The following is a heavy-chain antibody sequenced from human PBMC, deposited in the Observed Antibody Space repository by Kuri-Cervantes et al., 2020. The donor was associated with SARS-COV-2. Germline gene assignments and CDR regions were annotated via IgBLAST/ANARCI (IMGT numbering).Heavy chain of an antibody. V-gene: IGHV1-18*04. CDR3: ARESGSSGWYGFDY. CDR1: GYTFTSYG. Sequence: ASVKVSCKASGYTFTSYGISWVRQAPGRGLEWMGWISAYNGNTNYAQKLQGRVTMTTDTSTSTAYMELRSLRSDDTAVYYCARESGSSGWYGFDYWGQGTLVTVSS. J-gene: IGHJ4*02. CDR2: ISAYNGNT. D-gene: IGHD6-19*01.